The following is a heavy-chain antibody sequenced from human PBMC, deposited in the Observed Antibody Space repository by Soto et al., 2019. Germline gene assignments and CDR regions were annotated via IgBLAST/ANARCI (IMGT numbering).Heavy chain of an antibody. CDR2: IYYSGST. CDR1: GGSISSGGYY. D-gene: IGHD4-17*01. Sequence: QVQLQESGPGLVKPSQTLSLTCTVSGGSISSGGYYWSWIRQPPGKGLEWIGSIYYSGSTYYNPSLNIRVTISVDTSKNKFSLKLSSVTAADTAVYYCARQHGDYEGGWFDPWGQGTLVTVSS. V-gene: IGHV4-31*03. J-gene: IGHJ5*02. CDR3: ARQHGDYEGGWFDP.